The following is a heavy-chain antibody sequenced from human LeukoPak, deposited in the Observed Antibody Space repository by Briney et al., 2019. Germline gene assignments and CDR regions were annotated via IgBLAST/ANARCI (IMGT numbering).Heavy chain of an antibody. Sequence: PGGSLRLSCAASGFTFSRQWMSWVRQAPGKGLEWVANINPDGSDKYYVDSVKGRFTISRDNAKSSLYLQMNSLRAEDTAVYHCAKLPYGDYNHHWGQGTLVTVSS. V-gene: IGHV3-7*05. J-gene: IGHJ5*02. D-gene: IGHD4-17*01. CDR3: AKLPYGDYNHH. CDR2: INPDGSDK. CDR1: GFTFSRQW.